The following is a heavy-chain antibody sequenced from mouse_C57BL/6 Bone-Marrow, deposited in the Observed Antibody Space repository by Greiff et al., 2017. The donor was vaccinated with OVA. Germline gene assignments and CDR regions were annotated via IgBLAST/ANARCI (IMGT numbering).Heavy chain of an antibody. CDR2: LSPGDGDT. CDR1: GYEFSSYW. J-gene: IGHJ3*01. Sequence: QVQLQQSGAELVKPGASVKISCKASGYEFSSYWMNWVKQRPGTGLEWIGQLSPGDGDTNYNGKFKGKATLTADKSSSTAYMQLSSLTSEDSAVYFCAPGYGNYAWFAYWGQGTLVTVSA. CDR3: APGYGNYAWFAY. D-gene: IGHD2-1*01. V-gene: IGHV1-80*01.